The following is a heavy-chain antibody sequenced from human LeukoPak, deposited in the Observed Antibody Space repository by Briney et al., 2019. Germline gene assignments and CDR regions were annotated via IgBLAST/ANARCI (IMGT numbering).Heavy chain of an antibody. CDR2: INSDGSST. Sequence: GGSLRLSCAASGFTFSSYWMHWVRQAPGKGLVWVSRINSDGSSTTYADSVKGRFTISRDNSKNTLYLQMNSLRAEDTAVYYCARVGASSGYQDRWATVGYWGQGTLVTVSS. J-gene: IGHJ4*02. CDR3: ARVGASSGYQDRWATVGY. V-gene: IGHV3-74*01. D-gene: IGHD3-22*01. CDR1: GFTFSSYW.